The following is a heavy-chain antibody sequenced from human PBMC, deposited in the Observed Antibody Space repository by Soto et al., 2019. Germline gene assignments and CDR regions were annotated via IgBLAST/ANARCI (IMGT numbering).Heavy chain of an antibody. CDR1: GYSISSGYY. Sequence: PSETLSLTCAVSGYSISSGYYWGWVRQSPGKGLEWIGSTSQSGSTYYNPSLKSRVTISADASRNQFSLKLRSVTAADTAVYYCARVALHPPRRFDYWGQGTLVTVSS. J-gene: IGHJ4*02. D-gene: IGHD4-4*01. V-gene: IGHV4-38-2*01. CDR3: ARVALHPPRRFDY. CDR2: TSQSGST.